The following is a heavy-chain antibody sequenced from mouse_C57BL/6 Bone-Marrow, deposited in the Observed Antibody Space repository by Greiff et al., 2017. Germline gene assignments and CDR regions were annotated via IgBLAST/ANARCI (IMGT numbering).Heavy chain of an antibody. Sequence: VQLQQSGAELARPGASVKLSCKASGYTFTSYGISWVKQRTGQGLEWIGEIYPRSGNTYYNEKFKGKATLTADKSSSTAYMELRSLTSEDSAVYFCAREGLGRYYFDYWCQGTTLTVSS. CDR2: IYPRSGNT. CDR1: GYTFTSYG. CDR3: AREGLGRYYFDY. V-gene: IGHV1-81*01. J-gene: IGHJ2*01. D-gene: IGHD4-1*01.